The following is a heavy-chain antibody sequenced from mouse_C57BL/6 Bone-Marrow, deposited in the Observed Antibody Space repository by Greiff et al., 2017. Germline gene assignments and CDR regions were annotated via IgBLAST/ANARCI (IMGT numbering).Heavy chain of an antibody. CDR2: IDPETGGT. V-gene: IGHV1-15*01. Sequence: QVQLQQSGAELVRPGASVTLSCKASGYTFTDYEMPWVKQTPVHGLEWIGAIDPETGGTAYNQKFKGQALLTADKSSSTAYMELRSLTSEDSAVYYCTRWDYDAAYWGQGTLVTVSA. CDR3: TRWDYDAAY. CDR1: GYTFTDYE. J-gene: IGHJ3*01. D-gene: IGHD2-4*01.